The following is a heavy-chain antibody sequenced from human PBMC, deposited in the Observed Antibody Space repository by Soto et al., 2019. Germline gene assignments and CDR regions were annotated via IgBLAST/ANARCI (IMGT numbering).Heavy chain of an antibody. CDR3: ARGMKQHGAPAWYYFDS. V-gene: IGHV4-4*07. CDR2: FSLSGTT. Sequence: PSETLSLTCTVSGASITGSSYWSWIRQPAGKGLEWIGRFSLSGTTNYNPSLRSRVTMSADVSKNQFSLRLTSVTAADTALYYCARGMKQHGAPAWYYFDSWGQGTLVPVSS. CDR1: GASITGSSY. D-gene: IGHD2-8*01. J-gene: IGHJ4*02.